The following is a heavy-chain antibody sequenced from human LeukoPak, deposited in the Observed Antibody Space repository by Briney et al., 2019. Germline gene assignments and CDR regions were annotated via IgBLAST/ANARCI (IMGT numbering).Heavy chain of an antibody. V-gene: IGHV3-23*01. CDR1: GFTFSSYA. CDR2: ISGSGGST. CDR3: AKGHCGGDCGYYYYMDV. D-gene: IGHD2-21*02. J-gene: IGHJ6*03. Sequence: GGSLRLSCAASGFTFSSYAMSWVRQAPGKGLEWVSAISGSGGSTYYADSVKGRFTISRDNSKNTLYLQVNSLRAEDTAVYYCAKGHCGGDCGYYYYMDVWGKGTTVTVSS.